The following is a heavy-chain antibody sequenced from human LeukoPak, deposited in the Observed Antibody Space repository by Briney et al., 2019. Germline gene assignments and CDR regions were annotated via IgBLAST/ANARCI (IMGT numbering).Heavy chain of an antibody. D-gene: IGHD3-22*01. Sequence: GGSLRLSCAASGFTFSSYGMHWVRQAPGKGLEWVAVISYDGSNKYYADSVKGRFTISRDNSKNTLYLQVNSLRAEDTAVYYCAKPVLYYDSSGLYYFGYWGQGTLVTVSS. CDR3: AKPVLYYDSSGLYYFGY. J-gene: IGHJ4*02. CDR2: ISYDGSNK. V-gene: IGHV3-30*18. CDR1: GFTFSSYG.